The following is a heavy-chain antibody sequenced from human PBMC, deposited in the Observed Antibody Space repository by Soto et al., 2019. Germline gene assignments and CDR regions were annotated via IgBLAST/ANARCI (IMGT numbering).Heavy chain of an antibody. D-gene: IGHD1-26*01. Sequence: SETLSLTCTVSGGSISSGDYYWSWIRQPPGKGLEWIGSIYCSGSTYYNPSLKSRVTISVDTSKNHFSLKLSSVTAADTAVYYCATQEVGGTYVYTFDPWGQGTLVTVSS. V-gene: IGHV4-39*02. CDR1: GGSISSGDYY. J-gene: IGHJ5*02. CDR2: IYCSGST. CDR3: ATQEVGGTYVYTFDP.